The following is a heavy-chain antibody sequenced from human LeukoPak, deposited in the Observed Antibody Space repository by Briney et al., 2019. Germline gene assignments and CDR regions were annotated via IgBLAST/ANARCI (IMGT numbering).Heavy chain of an antibody. D-gene: IGHD3-10*01. Sequence: ASVKVSCKASEYTFTGYYMHWVRQAPGQGLEWMGWINPNSGGTNCAQKFQGRVTMTRDTSISTAYMELSRLRSDDTAVYYCARDYPYGSGSYYFDPWGQGTLVTVSS. V-gene: IGHV1-2*02. CDR1: EYTFTGYY. J-gene: IGHJ5*02. CDR2: INPNSGGT. CDR3: ARDYPYGSGSYYFDP.